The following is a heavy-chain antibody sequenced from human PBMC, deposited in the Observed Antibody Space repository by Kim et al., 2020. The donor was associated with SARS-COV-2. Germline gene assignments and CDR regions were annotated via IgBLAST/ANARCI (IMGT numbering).Heavy chain of an antibody. D-gene: IGHD6-13*01. Sequence: GGSLRLSCAASGFTFSSYSMNWVRQAPGKGLEWVSSISSSSSYIYYADSVKGRFTISRDNAKNSLYLQMNSLRAEDTAVYYCARYSSSWYAYFQHWGQGTLVTVSS. CDR3: ARYSSSWYAYFQH. CDR2: ISSSSSYI. J-gene: IGHJ1*01. CDR1: GFTFSSYS. V-gene: IGHV3-21*01.